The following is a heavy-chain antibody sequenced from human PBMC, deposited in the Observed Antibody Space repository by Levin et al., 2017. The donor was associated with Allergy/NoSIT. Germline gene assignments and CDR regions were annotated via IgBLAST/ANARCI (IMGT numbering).Heavy chain of an antibody. J-gene: IGHJ4*02. CDR2: MSGSGDST. V-gene: IGHV3-23*01. CDR3: ARGAWGTVCDY. CDR1: GFTFSNYG. D-gene: IGHD7-27*01. Sequence: ETLSLTCAASGFTFSNYGMTWVRQAPGKGLEWVSGMSGSGDSTHYADSVKGRFTISRDNSKNTLFLQMNSLRVEDTAVYYCARGAWGTVCDYWGQGTQVTVSS.